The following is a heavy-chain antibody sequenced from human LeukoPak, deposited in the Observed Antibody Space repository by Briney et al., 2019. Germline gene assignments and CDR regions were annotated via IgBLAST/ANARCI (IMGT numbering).Heavy chain of an antibody. J-gene: IGHJ4*02. Sequence: SGPTLVKPTQTLTLTCSLSGFSLDTNGVAVAWVRQPPGKGLEWLGLIYWDDDERYSPSLKTRLTITKDTSRNQVVLTITNMDPVDTGTYYCVHRLGGWYSPFDVWGQGTLVSVSS. CDR2: IYWDDDE. CDR3: VHRLGGWYSPFDV. CDR1: GFSLDTNGVA. D-gene: IGHD6-19*01. V-gene: IGHV2-5*02.